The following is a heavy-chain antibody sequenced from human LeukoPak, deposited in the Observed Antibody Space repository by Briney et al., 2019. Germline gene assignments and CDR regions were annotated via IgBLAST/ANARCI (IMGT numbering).Heavy chain of an antibody. V-gene: IGHV3-23*01. CDR3: AKDKDVWTQGAEY. CDR2: ISGSGGST. CDR1: GFTFSSHA. J-gene: IGHJ4*02. D-gene: IGHD1-1*01. Sequence: GGSLRLSCAASGFTFSSHAMNWVRQAPGKGLEWVSGISGSGGSTYYADSVKGWFTVSRDNSMNTLYLQMNSLRAEDTAVYYCAKDKDVWTQGAEYWGQGTLVTVSS.